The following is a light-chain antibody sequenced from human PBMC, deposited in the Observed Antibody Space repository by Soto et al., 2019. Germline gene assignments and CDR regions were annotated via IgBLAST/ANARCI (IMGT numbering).Light chain of an antibody. CDR2: AAS. Sequence: DIQMTQSPSSLSASVGDRVTITCRASQSISTYLNWYQQKPGKAPRVLISAASSLHSGVPSRFSGSGSGTDFSLTISSLQPEDFGTYYCQQSYSTPMWTSGQGTKVE. CDR1: QSISTY. CDR3: QQSYSTPMWT. J-gene: IGKJ1*01. V-gene: IGKV1-39*01.